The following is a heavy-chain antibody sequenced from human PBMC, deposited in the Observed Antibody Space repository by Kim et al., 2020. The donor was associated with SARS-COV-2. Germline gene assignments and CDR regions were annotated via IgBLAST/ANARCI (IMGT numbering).Heavy chain of an antibody. Sequence: SETLSLTCAVYGGSFSGYYWSWIRQPPGKGLEWIGEINHSGSTNYNPSLKSRVTISVDTSKNQFSLKLSSVTAADTAVYYCARGSHDIVVVLYQFRRRWFDAWGQGTLVTVSS. CDR3: ARGSHDIVVVLYQFRRRWFDA. CDR2: INHSGST. J-gene: IGHJ5*02. V-gene: IGHV4-34*01. CDR1: GGSFSGYY. D-gene: IGHD2-2*01.